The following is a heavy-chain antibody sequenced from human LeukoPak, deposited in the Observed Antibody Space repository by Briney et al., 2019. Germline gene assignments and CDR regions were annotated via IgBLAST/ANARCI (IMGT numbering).Heavy chain of an antibody. CDR1: GYTFSNYA. Sequence: GASVKVSCKASGYTFSNYAIHWVRQAPGQRLEWMGWINAGNGNTKNSQKFQGRVTITRDTSASTAYMELSSLRSEDTAVYYCAREDEYSSSWYRGFDPWGQGTLVTVSS. V-gene: IGHV1-3*01. CDR2: INAGNGNT. J-gene: IGHJ5*02. D-gene: IGHD6-13*01. CDR3: AREDEYSSSWYRGFDP.